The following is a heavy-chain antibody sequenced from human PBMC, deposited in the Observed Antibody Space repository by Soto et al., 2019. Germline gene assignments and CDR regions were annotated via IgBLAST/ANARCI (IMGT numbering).Heavy chain of an antibody. Sequence: KASGFACTCYYMYSVRHSPKQGLEWMGIINPSGGSTSYAQRFQGRVTMTRDTSTSTVYMELSSLRSEDTAVYYCASLNYYDSSGYYNDYWGQGTLVTVFS. CDR2: INPSGGST. V-gene: IGHV1-46*01. CDR1: GFACTCYY. J-gene: IGHJ4*02. CDR3: ASLNYYDSSGYYNDY. D-gene: IGHD3-22*01.